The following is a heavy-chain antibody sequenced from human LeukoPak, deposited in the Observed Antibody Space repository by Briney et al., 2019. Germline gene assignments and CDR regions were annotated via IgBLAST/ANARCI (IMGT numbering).Heavy chain of an antibody. CDR2: IYYSGST. J-gene: IGHJ4*02. CDR3: ARDRRYSSSWYYFDY. V-gene: IGHV4-59*01. Sequence: SETLSLTCTVFGGSISSYYWSWIRQPPGKGLEWIGYIYYSGSTNYNPSLKSRVTISVDTSKNQFSLKLSSVTAADTAVYYCARDRRYSSSWYYFDYWGQGTLVTVSS. CDR1: GGSISSYY. D-gene: IGHD6-13*01.